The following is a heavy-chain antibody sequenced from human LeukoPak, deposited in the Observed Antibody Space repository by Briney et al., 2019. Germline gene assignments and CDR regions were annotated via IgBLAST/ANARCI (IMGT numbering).Heavy chain of an antibody. CDR1: GDSVSSNSAA. V-gene: IGHV6-1*01. Sequence: SQTLSLTCAISGDSVSSNSAAWNCIRQTPSRGLEWLGRTYYRSKWYNDYAVSVKSRITINPDTSKNQFSLQLNSVTPEDTAVYYCARVGAGYSSSWFYNWFDPWGQGTLFTVSS. CDR2: TYYRSKWYN. CDR3: ARVGAGYSSSWFYNWFDP. J-gene: IGHJ5*02. D-gene: IGHD6-13*01.